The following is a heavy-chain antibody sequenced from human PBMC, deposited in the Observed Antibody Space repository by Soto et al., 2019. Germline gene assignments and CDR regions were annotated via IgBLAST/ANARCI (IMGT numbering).Heavy chain of an antibody. V-gene: IGHV3-30*18. J-gene: IGHJ2*01. CDR2: TSYDGSNK. Sequence: QVQLVESGGGVVQPGRSLRLSCAASGFSFNTYDMLWVRQSPGKGLEWVAVTSYDGSNKYYADSVKGRFTISRDNAKNTLYLEMNSLRPEDTAVYYCVKGATGGPRGYFDLWGRGTLVTVSS. CDR1: GFSFNTYD. D-gene: IGHD3-16*01. CDR3: VKGATGGPRGYFDL.